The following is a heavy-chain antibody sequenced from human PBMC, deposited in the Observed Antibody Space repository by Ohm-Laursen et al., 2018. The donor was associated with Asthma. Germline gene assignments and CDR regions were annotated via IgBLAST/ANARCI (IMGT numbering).Heavy chain of an antibody. J-gene: IGHJ4*02. CDR2: IYYSGIT. CDR1: GGSISSGGYY. V-gene: IGHV4-31*03. CDR3: ARGSFYYESTGYYFFDH. Sequence: TLSLTCTVSGGSISSGGYYWSWIRQHPGKGQEWIGYIYYSGITYSNPSLRSRVTISVDTSKNQFSLKLTSVTAADTAVYYCARGSFYYESTGYYFFDHWGQGALVTVSS. D-gene: IGHD3-22*01.